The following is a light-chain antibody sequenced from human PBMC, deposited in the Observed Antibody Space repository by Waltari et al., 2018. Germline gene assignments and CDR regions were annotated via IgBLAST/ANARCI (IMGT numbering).Light chain of an antibody. V-gene: IGKV1-5*03. J-gene: IGKJ2*01. Sequence: DIQMTQSPSTLSASVGDRVTITCRASQSISNWLAWYQQKPGKAPKVLMYKSFTVQSGVPPRFSGSGSETEFSLTISSLQPDDFATYYCQQYNIWPYTFGQGTTLEI. CDR3: QQYNIWPYT. CDR1: QSISNW. CDR2: KSF.